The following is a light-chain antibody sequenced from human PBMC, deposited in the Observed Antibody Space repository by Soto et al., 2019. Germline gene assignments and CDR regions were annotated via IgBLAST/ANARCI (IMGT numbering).Light chain of an antibody. J-gene: IGLJ1*01. CDR3: CEYAGSLYV. CDR2: DVS. Sequence: QSALTQPRSVSGSPGQSVTISCTGTSSDVGGYNYVSWYQQHPGKAPKLMIYDVSTRPSGVPDRFSGSKSGNTASLTISVLQAEDEAYYYRCEYAGSLYVFGTGTKLTVL. CDR1: SSDVGGYNY. V-gene: IGLV2-11*01.